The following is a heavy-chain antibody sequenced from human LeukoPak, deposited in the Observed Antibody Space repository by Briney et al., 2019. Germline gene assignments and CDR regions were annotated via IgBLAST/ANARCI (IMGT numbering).Heavy chain of an antibody. CDR3: ARGYCSSTSCRFLFDY. D-gene: IGHD2-2*01. CDR1: GYTFTGYY. CDR2: INPSGGST. V-gene: IGHV1-46*01. Sequence: ASVKVSCKASGYTFTGYYMHWVRQAPGQGLEWMGIINPSGGSTSYAQKFQGRVTMTRDTSTSTVYMELSSLRSEDTAVYYCARGYCSSTSCRFLFDYWGQGTLVTVSS. J-gene: IGHJ4*02.